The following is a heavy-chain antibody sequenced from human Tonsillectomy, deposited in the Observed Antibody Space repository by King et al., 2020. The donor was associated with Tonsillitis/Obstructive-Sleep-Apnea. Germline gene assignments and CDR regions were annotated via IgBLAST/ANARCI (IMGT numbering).Heavy chain of an antibody. V-gene: IGHV4-59*01. Sequence: QVQLQESGPGLVKPSETLSLNCTVSGASMSYYFWSWIRQPPGKGLELVGYIYYSGGTNYNPSLKSRVTISVDTSKSQFSLKLGSVTAADTAEYYCARGAPYRRLYYYMDVWGKGTTVTVSS. CDR2: IYYSGGT. CDR1: GASMSYYF. J-gene: IGHJ6*03. CDR3: ARGAPYRRLYYYMDV. D-gene: IGHD2-2*01.